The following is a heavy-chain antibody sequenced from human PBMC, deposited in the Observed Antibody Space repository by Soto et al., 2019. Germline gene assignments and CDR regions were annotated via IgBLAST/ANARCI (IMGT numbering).Heavy chain of an antibody. CDR3: ARRCSSSSFRTCAPNFGY. Sequence: ASETLSLTCTVSGGSISSGGYYWSWIRQHPGKGLEWIGYIYYSGSTYYNPSLKSRVTISVDTSKNQFSLKLSSVTAADTAVYYCARRCSSSSFRTCAPNFGYWGQGTLVTVSS. CDR2: IYYSGST. V-gene: IGHV4-31*03. CDR1: GGSISSGGYY. D-gene: IGHD6-6*01. J-gene: IGHJ4*02.